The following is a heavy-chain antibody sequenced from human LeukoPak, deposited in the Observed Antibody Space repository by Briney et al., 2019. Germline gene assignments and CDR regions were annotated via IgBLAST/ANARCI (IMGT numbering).Heavy chain of an antibody. J-gene: IGHJ4*02. D-gene: IGHD2-2*01. CDR3: ARGTSDSNVGYFDY. Sequence: GGSLKLSCAASGFTFSSYSMNWVRQAPGKGLEWVSSISSSSSYIYYADSVKGRFTISRDNAKNSLYLHMDSLRAEDTAVYFCARGTSDSNVGYFDYWGQGTLVTVSS. V-gene: IGHV3-21*06. CDR2: ISSSSSYI. CDR1: GFTFSSYS.